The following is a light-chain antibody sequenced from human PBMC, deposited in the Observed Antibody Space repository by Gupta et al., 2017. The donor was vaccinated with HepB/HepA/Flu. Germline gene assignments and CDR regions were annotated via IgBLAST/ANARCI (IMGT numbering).Light chain of an antibody. CDR1: QSLLHSNGYNY. J-gene: IGKJ4*01. V-gene: IGKV2-28*01. CDR2: LGS. CDR3: MQALQAPLT. Sequence: DIVFTQSPLSLPVIPGEPASISCRPSQSLLHSNGYNYLDWYLQKTGQAPQLLIYLGSNRASGVPDRFSGSGSGTDFTLEISRVEAEEVGVYYCMQALQAPLTFGGGTKVDIK.